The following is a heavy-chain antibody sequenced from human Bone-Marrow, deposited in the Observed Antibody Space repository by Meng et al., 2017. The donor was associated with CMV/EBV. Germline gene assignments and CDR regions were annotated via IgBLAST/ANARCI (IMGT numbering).Heavy chain of an antibody. V-gene: IGHV3-30-3*01. CDR3: ARDISDLFWSGSLYYYYGMDA. D-gene: IGHD3-3*01. CDR2: ISYDGSNK. Sequence: GESLKISCAASGFTFSSYAMHWVRQAPGKGLEWVAVISYDGSNKYYADSVKGRFTISRDNSKNTLYLQMNSLRAEDTAVYYCARDISDLFWSGSLYYYYGMDAWGQGTTVTVSS. J-gene: IGHJ6*02. CDR1: GFTFSSYA.